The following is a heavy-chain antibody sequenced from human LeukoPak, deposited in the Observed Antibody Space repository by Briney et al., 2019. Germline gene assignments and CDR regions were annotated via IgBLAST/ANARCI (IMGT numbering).Heavy chain of an antibody. CDR1: GYTFTGYY. J-gene: IGHJ4*02. CDR2: INPNSGGT. D-gene: IGHD2-15*01. Sequence: ASVKVSCKASGYTFTGYYMHWVRQAPGQGLEWMGWINPNSGGTNYAQKFQGRVTMTRDTSISTAYMELSRLRSDDTAVYYCARYCSGGSCLPLDYWGQGTLVTVSS. V-gene: IGHV1-2*02. CDR3: ARYCSGGSCLPLDY.